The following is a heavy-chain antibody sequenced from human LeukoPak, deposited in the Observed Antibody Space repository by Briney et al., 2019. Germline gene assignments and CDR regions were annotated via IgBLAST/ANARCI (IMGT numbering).Heavy chain of an antibody. CDR2: ISSSSSYI. D-gene: IGHD5-18*01. J-gene: IGHJ4*02. CDR3: ARRLRGYSYGPFDY. CDR1: GFTFSSHR. Sequence: AGGSLRLSCAASGFTFSSHRMSSVRQAPGKGLEWVSSISSSSSYIYYADSVKGRFTISRDNAKNSLYLQMNSLRAEDTAVYYRARRLRGYSYGPFDYWGQGTLVTVSS. V-gene: IGHV3-21*01.